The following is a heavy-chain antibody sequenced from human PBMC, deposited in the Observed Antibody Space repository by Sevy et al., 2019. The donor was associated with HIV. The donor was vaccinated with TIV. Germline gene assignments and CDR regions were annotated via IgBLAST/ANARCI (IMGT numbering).Heavy chain of an antibody. CDR2: VTSDGTT. Sequence: GGSLRLSCAASGLTLTTTGMSWVRQAPGKGLEWVAGVTSDGTTYYADSVGDRFTVSRDNSKNTLYLQLNSVGADDTAVFYCAGGDTTMITDLDYWGQGTLVTVSS. J-gene: IGHJ4*02. CDR1: GLTLTTTG. CDR3: AGGDTTMITDLDY. D-gene: IGHD3-16*01. V-gene: IGHV3-23*01.